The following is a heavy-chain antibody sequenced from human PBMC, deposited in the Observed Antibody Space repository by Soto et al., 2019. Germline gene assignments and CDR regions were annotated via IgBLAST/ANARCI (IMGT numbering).Heavy chain of an antibody. CDR2: IYHSGST. CDR3: ARASVFYDFWSGYNWFDP. CDR1: GGSISSGSYS. V-gene: IGHV4-30-2*01. J-gene: IGHJ5*02. Sequence: SETLSLTCAVSGGSISSGSYSWSWIRQPPGKGLEWIGYIYHSGSTYYNPSLKSRVTISVDRSKNQFSLKLSSVTAADTAVYYCARASVFYDFWSGYNWFDPWGQGTLVTVSS. D-gene: IGHD3-3*01.